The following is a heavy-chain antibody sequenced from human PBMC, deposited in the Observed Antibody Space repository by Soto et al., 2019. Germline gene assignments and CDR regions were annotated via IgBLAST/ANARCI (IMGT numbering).Heavy chain of an antibody. CDR2: IYYSGST. J-gene: IGHJ4*02. V-gene: IGHV4-59*01. CDR1: GGSISSYY. D-gene: IGHD6-19*01. Sequence: SETLSLTCTVSGGSISSYYWSWFRQPPGKGLEWIGYIYYSGSTNYNPSLKSRVTISVDTSKNQFSLKLSSVTAADTAVYYCARAGSGWYGFDYWGQGTLVTVSS. CDR3: ARAGSGWYGFDY.